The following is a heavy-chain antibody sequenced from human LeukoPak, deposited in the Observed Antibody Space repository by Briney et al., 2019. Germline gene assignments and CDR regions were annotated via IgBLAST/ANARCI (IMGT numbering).Heavy chain of an antibody. CDR1: GGSISSYY. Sequence: SETLSLTCTVSGGSISSYYWSWIRQPPGKGLEWIGYIYYSGSTNYNPSLKSRVTISVDTSKNQFSLKLSSVTAADTAVYYCARVGCSGGSCNSDAFDIWGQGTMVTVSS. CDR2: IYYSGST. V-gene: IGHV4-59*01. D-gene: IGHD2-15*01. CDR3: ARVGCSGGSCNSDAFDI. J-gene: IGHJ3*02.